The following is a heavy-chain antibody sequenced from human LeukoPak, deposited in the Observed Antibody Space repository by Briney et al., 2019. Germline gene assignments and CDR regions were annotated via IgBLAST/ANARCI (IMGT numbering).Heavy chain of an antibody. V-gene: IGHV3-48*04. Sequence: GGSLRLSCAASGFTFSSYSMNWVRQAPGKGLEWVSYISSSSSTIYHADSVKGRFTISRDNAKNSLYLQMNSLRAEDTAVYYCARDGIVGATVFDYWGQGTLVTVSS. CDR2: ISSSSSTI. CDR1: GFTFSSYS. D-gene: IGHD1-26*01. CDR3: ARDGIVGATVFDY. J-gene: IGHJ4*02.